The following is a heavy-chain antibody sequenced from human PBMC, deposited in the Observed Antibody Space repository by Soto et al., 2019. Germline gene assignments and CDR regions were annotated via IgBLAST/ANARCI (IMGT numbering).Heavy chain of an antibody. CDR2: ISAYNGNT. Sequence: ASLKVYCKASGYTFTSYGISWVRQAHGQGLELMGWISAYNGNTNYAQKLQGRVTMTTDTSTSTAYMELRSLRSDDTAVYYCARSLHHHLITMVRGESFPFDPWGQGTLVTVSS. V-gene: IGHV1-18*01. CDR3: ARSLHHHLITMVRGESFPFDP. D-gene: IGHD3-10*01. J-gene: IGHJ5*02. CDR1: GYTFTSYG.